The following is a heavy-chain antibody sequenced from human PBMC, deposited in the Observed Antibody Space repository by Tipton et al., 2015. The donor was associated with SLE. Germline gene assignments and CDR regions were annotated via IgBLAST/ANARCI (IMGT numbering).Heavy chain of an antibody. J-gene: IGHJ4*02. CDR1: GFSLSHYG. CDR3: AREVGGNSYGFDC. CDR2: IRYDGSNQ. D-gene: IGHD5-18*01. Sequence: SLRLSCAASGFSLSHYGMHWVRQAPGKGLEWLAFIRYDGSNQYYEDSVKARFTISRDSSKNTLYLQVNSLRAEDTAVYYCAREVGGNSYGFDCWGQGTLVTVSS. V-gene: IGHV3-30*02.